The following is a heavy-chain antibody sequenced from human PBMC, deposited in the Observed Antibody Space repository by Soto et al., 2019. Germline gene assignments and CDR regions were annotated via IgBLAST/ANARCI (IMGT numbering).Heavy chain of an antibody. CDR3: AISTILEDYYYYGMDV. Sequence: SGPTLVNPTQTLTLTCTFSGFSLSTSGVGVGWIRQPPGKALEWLALIYWDDDKRYGPSLKSRLTITKDTSKNQVVLTMTNMDPVDTATYYCAISTILEDYYYYGMDVWGQGTTVTVSS. CDR1: GFSLSTSGVG. V-gene: IGHV2-5*05. CDR2: IYWDDDK. D-gene: IGHD3-3*01. J-gene: IGHJ6*02.